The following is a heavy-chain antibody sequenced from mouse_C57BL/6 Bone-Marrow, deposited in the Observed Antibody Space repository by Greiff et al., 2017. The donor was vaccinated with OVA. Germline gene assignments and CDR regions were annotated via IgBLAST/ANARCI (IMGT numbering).Heavy chain of an antibody. CDR1: GYTFTGYW. CDR2: ILPGSGST. D-gene: IGHD2-5*01. CDR3: ASDYSKPNLAWFAY. V-gene: IGHV1-9*01. Sequence: VQLQQSGAELMKPGASVKLSCKATGYTFTGYWIEWVKQRPGQGLAWIGEILPGSGSTNYNEKCKGKATFTADKSSNTAYMQLSSLTTEDAAIYYCASDYSKPNLAWFAYWGQGALVTVSA. J-gene: IGHJ3*01.